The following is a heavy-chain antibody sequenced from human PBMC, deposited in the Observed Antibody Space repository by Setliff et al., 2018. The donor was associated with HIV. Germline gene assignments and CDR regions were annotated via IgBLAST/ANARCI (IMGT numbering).Heavy chain of an antibody. CDR3: AKRPGYGYPFHI. CDR1: GGSISSSTYW. V-gene: IGHV4-39*01. Sequence: SETLSLTCTVSGGSISSSTYWWGWIRQPPGKGLEWIGTIYYNGNTFYDPSLKSRVTISIDMSKNQFSLKLTSVAAADTAVYYCAKRPGYGYPFHIWGQGALVTVSS. CDR2: IYYNGNT. J-gene: IGHJ4*02. D-gene: IGHD5-18*01.